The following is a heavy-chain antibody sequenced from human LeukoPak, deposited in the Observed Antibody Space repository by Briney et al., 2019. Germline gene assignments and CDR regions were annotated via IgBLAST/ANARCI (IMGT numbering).Heavy chain of an antibody. CDR2: IYYSGST. D-gene: IGHD3-22*01. CDR1: GGSISSSSYY. V-gene: IGHV4-39*01. CDR3: ARPLFLTRGASSDY. J-gene: IGHJ4*02. Sequence: SETLSLTCTVSGGSISSSSYYWGWIRQPPGKGLEWIGSIYYSGSTYYNPSLKSRVTISVDTSKNQFSLKLSSVTAADTAVYYCARPLFLTRGASSDYWGQGTLVTVSS.